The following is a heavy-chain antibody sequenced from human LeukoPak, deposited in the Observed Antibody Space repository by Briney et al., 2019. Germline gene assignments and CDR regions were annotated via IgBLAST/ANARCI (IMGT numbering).Heavy chain of an antibody. J-gene: IGHJ3*02. CDR3: AREVEIVVVPAAYDAFDI. Sequence: ASVKVSCKASGYTFTSYGISWVRQAPGQGLEWMGWISAYNGNTNYARKLQGRVTMTTDTSTSTAYMELRSLRSDDTAVYYCAREVEIVVVPAAYDAFDIWGQGTMVTVSS. CDR2: ISAYNGNT. D-gene: IGHD2-2*01. CDR1: GYTFTSYG. V-gene: IGHV1-18*04.